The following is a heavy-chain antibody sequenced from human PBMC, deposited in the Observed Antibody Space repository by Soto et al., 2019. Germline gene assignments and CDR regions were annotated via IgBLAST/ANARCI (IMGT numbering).Heavy chain of an antibody. CDR1: GGSISSYY. J-gene: IGHJ4*02. CDR2: IYYSGST. D-gene: IGHD6-6*01. Sequence: SETLSLTCTVSGGSISSYYWSWIRQPPGKGLEWIGYIYYSGSTNYNPSLKSRVTISVDTSKNQFSLKLSPVTAADTAVYYCARLTSIAARPRFDYWGQGTLVTVSS. CDR3: ARLTSIAARPRFDY. V-gene: IGHV4-59*01.